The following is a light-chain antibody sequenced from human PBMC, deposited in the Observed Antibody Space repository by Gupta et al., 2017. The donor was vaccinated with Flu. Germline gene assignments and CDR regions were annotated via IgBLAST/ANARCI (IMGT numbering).Light chain of an antibody. CDR3: SAHAVRGTWV. V-gene: IGLV2-11*01. CDR1: SNAVGGSNR. J-gene: IGLJ1*01. CDR2: HVT. Sequence: QSAPTQPRSVSGSPGQSVTISCTGTSNAVGGSNRVSWYEQRPGKVPNPILSHVTARPTGVPDRLSGSKSDNTTSLTISGRQADDEADYYCSAHAVRGTWVFGSGTTVTVL.